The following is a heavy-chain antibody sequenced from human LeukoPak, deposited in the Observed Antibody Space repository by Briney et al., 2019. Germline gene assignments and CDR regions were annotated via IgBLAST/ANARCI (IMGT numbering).Heavy chain of an antibody. V-gene: IGHV3-23*01. D-gene: IGHD3-22*01. CDR3: AKPPSNYYDSSGYYWGTEYFQH. CDR1: GFTFGSYA. Sequence: SGGSLRLSCAASGFTFGSYAMSWVRQVPGKGLEWVSVISGSGDNTYYADSVKGRFTISRDNSKNTLYLQMNSLRAEDTAVYYCAKPPSNYYDSSGYYWGTEYFQHWGQGTLVTVSS. J-gene: IGHJ1*01. CDR2: ISGSGDNT.